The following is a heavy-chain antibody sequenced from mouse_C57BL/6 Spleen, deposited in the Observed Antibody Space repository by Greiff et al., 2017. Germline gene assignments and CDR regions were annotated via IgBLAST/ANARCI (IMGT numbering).Heavy chain of an antibody. V-gene: IGHV1-81*01. Sequence: VQLLQSGAELARPGASVKLSCKASGYTFTSYGISWVKQRTGQGLEWIGAIYPRSGNTYYNEKFKGKATLPADKSSSTAYMELRSLTSEDSAVYFCAREAQATNWGQSTTLTVSS. D-gene: IGHD3-2*02. CDR3: AREAQATN. CDR1: GYTFTSYG. J-gene: IGHJ2*01. CDR2: IYPRSGNT.